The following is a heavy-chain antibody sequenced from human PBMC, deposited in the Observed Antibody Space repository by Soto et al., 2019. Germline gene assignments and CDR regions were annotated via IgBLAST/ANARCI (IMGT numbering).Heavy chain of an antibody. J-gene: IGHJ5*02. CDR2: IYDNGNT. D-gene: IGHD3-16*01. V-gene: IGHV4-30-2*01. CDR3: ARVGGCFDT. Sequence: PSETLSLTCAVSGGSLSTGGYSWNWIRQPPGKALEWIGYIYDNGNTYYNPSLNSRVTISVARSKTQFSLNLTSVTAADTAVSFCARVGGCFDTWGQGTLVTVSS. CDR1: GGSLSTGGYS.